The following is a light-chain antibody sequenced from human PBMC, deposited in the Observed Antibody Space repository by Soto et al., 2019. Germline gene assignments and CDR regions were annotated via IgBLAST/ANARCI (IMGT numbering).Light chain of an antibody. Sequence: QSALTQPASVSGSPGQSITISCTGTSSDVGGYNYVSWYQQHPGKAPKLMIYDVTTRPSGVSDRFSGSKSGNTASLTISVLQAEDEADYYCSSYTRRNTGVFVGGTKLTVL. CDR3: SSYTRRNTGV. J-gene: IGLJ3*02. V-gene: IGLV2-14*03. CDR2: DVT. CDR1: SSDVGGYNY.